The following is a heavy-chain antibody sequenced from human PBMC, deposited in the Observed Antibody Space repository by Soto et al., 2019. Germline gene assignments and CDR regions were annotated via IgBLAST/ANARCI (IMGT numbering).Heavy chain of an antibody. CDR2: ISYDGSNK. D-gene: IGHD3-9*01. J-gene: IGHJ4*02. V-gene: IGHV3-30*18. CDR1: GFTFSSYG. CDR3: AKDGLTYYDILTGYYPVDY. Sequence: GGSLRLSCAASGFTFSSYGMHWVRQAPGKGLEWVAVISYDGSNKYYADSVKGRFTISRDNSKNTLYLQMNSLRAEDTAVYYCAKDGLTYYDILTGYYPVDYWGQGTLVTVSS.